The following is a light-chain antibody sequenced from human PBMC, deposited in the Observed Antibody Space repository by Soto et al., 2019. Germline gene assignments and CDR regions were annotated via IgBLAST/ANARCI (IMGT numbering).Light chain of an antibody. CDR3: MQALQTPIT. V-gene: IGKV2-28*01. Sequence: DIVMTQSTLSLPVTPGEPASISCRSSQSLLHSNGYKYLDWYLQKPGQSPPLLIYLGANRASGVPDRFRGSGSGTDFTLKISRVEAEDVGVYYCMQALQTPITFGQGTRLEIK. CDR2: LGA. CDR1: QSLLHSNGYKY. J-gene: IGKJ5*01.